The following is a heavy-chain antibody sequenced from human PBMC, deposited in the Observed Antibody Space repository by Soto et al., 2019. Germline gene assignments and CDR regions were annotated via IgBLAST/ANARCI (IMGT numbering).Heavy chain of an antibody. CDR2: ISGSGGST. Sequence: GGSLRLSCAASGFTFSSYAMSWVRQAPGKGLEWVSAISGSGGSTYYADSGKGRFTISRDNSKNTLYLQMNSLRAEDTAVYYCAKDQGDYDILTGYYKIHGYWGQGTLVTVSS. CDR3: AKDQGDYDILTGYYKIHGY. J-gene: IGHJ4*02. CDR1: GFTFSSYA. D-gene: IGHD3-9*01. V-gene: IGHV3-23*01.